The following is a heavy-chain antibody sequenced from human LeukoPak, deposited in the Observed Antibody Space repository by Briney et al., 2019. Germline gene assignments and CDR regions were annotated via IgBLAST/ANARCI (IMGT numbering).Heavy chain of an antibody. V-gene: IGHV4-34*01. CDR2: INHSGST. Sequence: SETLSLTCAVYGGSFSGYYWNWIRQPPEKGLEWIGEINHSGSTNYNPSLKSRVTISVDTSKNQFSLKLSSVTAADTAVYYCARGQGNSHHRRSFDYWGQGTLVTVSS. CDR3: ARGQGNSHHRRSFDY. D-gene: IGHD4-23*01. CDR1: GGSFSGYY. J-gene: IGHJ4*03.